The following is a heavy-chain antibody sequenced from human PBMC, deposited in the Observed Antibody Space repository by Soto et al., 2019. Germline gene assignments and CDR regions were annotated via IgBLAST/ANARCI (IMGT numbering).Heavy chain of an antibody. D-gene: IGHD6-6*01. V-gene: IGHV1-69*13. J-gene: IGHJ4*02. CDR1: GGTFSSYA. CDR2: IIPIFGTA. CDR3: ARDRGSGYSSSSYYFDY. Sequence: ASVKVSCKASGGTFSSYAISWVRQAPGQGLEWMGGIIPIFGTANYAQKFQGRVTITADESTSTAYMELSSLRSEDTAVYYCARDRGSGYSSSSYYFDYWGQGTLVTVSS.